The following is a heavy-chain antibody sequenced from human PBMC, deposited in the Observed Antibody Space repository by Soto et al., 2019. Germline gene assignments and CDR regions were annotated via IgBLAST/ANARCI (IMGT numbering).Heavy chain of an antibody. CDR2: IYPGDSDT. D-gene: IGHD6-19*01. CDR1: GYSFTSYW. Sequence: RGESLKISCKGSGYSFTSYWIGWVRQMPGKGLEWMGIIYPGDSDTRYSPSFQGQVTISADKSISTAYLQWSSLKASDTAMYYCARHKGYSSGWYSAFDIWGQGTMVTVSS. V-gene: IGHV5-51*01. CDR3: ARHKGYSSGWYSAFDI. J-gene: IGHJ3*02.